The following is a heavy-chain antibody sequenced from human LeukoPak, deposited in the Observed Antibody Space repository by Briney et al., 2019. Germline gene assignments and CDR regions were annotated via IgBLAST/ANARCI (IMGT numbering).Heavy chain of an antibody. CDR2: IYHTGST. D-gene: IGHD2-2*01. V-gene: IGHV4-59*08. J-gene: IGHJ5*01. Sequence: PSETLSLTCTVSGGSMSSYYWNWIRQPPGRGLEWIGYIYHTGSTNYNPSLKSRVTISVDTSKNQFSLKLSSVTAADTAVYYCARRSTSWSGGVGFDSWGQGTLVTVSS. CDR1: GGSMSSYY. CDR3: ARRSTSWSGGVGFDS.